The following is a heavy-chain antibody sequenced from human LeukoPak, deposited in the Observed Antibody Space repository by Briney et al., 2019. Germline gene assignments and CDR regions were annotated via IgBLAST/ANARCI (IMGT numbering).Heavy chain of an antibody. D-gene: IGHD6-19*01. CDR2: ISGSGGST. CDR3: ARAYSTGPNDY. CDR1: GFIFSNYA. Sequence: PGGSLRLSCAASGFIFSNYAMSWVRQAPGKGLEWVSTISGSGGSTYYADSVKGRFTISRDNAKNSLYLEVNSLRAEDTALYYCARAYSTGPNDYWGQGTLVTVSS. J-gene: IGHJ4*02. V-gene: IGHV3-23*01.